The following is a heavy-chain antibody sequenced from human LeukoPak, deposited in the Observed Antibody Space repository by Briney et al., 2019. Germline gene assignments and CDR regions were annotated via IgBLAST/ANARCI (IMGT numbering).Heavy chain of an antibody. CDR3: AREQALSYYYYMDV. CDR2: ISAYNGNT. V-gene: IGHV1-18*01. J-gene: IGHJ6*03. CDR1: GGTFSSYA. Sequence: ASVKVSCRASGGTFSSYAISWVRQAPGQGLEWMGWISAYNGNTNYAQKLQGRVTMTTDTSTSTAYMELRSLRSDDTAVYYCAREQALSYYYYMDVWGKGTTVTVSS. D-gene: IGHD2-15*01.